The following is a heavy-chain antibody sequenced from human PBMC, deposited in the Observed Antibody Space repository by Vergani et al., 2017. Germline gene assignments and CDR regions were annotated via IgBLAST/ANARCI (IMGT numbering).Heavy chain of an antibody. V-gene: IGHV4-61*02. Sequence: QVQLQESGPGLVKPSQTLSLTCTVSGGSISSGSYYWSWIRQPAGKGLEWIGRIYTSGSTNYNPSLKSRVTISVDTSKNQFSLSLSSVTAADTAVYYCARGTFLHAFDNWGQGTVVTVSS. D-gene: IGHD1-26*01. CDR3: ARGTFLHAFDN. CDR1: GGSISSGSYY. CDR2: IYTSGST. J-gene: IGHJ3*02.